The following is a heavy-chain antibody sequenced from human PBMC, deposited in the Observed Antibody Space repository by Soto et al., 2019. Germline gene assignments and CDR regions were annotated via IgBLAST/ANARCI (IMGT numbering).Heavy chain of an antibody. CDR1: GGSITCYY. Sequence: SETLSLTCTVSGGSITCYYWSWIRQPPGKGLEWIGYIYYSGSTNSNPSLKSRVAMSVDTSKNQFSLKLTSVTAADTAMYYCAKYGDYWFFDYWGQGTLVTVSS. D-gene: IGHD4-17*01. CDR3: AKYGDYWFFDY. V-gene: IGHV4-59*01. J-gene: IGHJ4*02. CDR2: IYYSGST.